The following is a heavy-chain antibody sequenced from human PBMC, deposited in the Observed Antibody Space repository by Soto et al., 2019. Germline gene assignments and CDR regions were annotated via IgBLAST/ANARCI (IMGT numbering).Heavy chain of an antibody. CDR1: GFTFNNYA. CDR3: AKEISSIWFPLDS. CDR2: ISAGST. Sequence: PGGSLRLSCAASGFTFNNYAMSWVRQAPGKGLEWVSSISAGSTYYADSVKGRFIISRDTSKNTLYLQMNSLRAEDTAVYYCAKEISSIWFPLDSWGQGTLVTVSS. V-gene: IGHV3-23*01. J-gene: IGHJ4*02. D-gene: IGHD3-10*01.